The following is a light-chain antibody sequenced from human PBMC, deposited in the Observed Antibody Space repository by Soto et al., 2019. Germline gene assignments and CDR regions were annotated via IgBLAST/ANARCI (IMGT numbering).Light chain of an antibody. CDR2: GDS. Sequence: QSVLTQPPSVSGAPGQRVTISCTGSSSNIGAGYGVHWYQHLPGTAPKLLVYGDSNRPSGVPDRFSGSKSGTSASLAITGLRAEDEAIYYCQSTDSSLSGSVFGGGTKVTVL. V-gene: IGLV1-40*01. CDR3: QSTDSSLSGSV. J-gene: IGLJ3*02. CDR1: SSNIGAGYG.